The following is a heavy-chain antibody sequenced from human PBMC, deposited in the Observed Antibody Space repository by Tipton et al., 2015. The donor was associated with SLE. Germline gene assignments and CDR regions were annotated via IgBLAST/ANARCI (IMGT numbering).Heavy chain of an antibody. CDR3: AREAFYYNTHVFDI. CDR2: GHLGGST. Sequence: GLVKPSETLSLTCTVSGGSITISYYWGWIRQPPGKGLEWIGSGHLGGSTYYNPSLKSRVTISVDTSKNRFSLELSSVTAADTAVYYCAREAFYYNTHVFDIWGQGTMVTVSS. CDR1: GGSITISYY. D-gene: IGHD3-22*01. V-gene: IGHV4-39*07. J-gene: IGHJ3*02.